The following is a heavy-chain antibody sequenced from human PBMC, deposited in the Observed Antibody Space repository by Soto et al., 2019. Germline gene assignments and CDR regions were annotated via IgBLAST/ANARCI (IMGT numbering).Heavy chain of an antibody. V-gene: IGHV1-18*01. CDR2: ISAYNGNT. J-gene: IGHJ4*02. CDR3: ARASAIMITFGGVIVPPDY. D-gene: IGHD3-16*02. CDR1: GYTFTSYG. Sequence: QVQLLQSGAEVKKPGASVKVSCKASGYTFTSYGISWVRQAPGQGLEWMGWISAYNGNTNYAQKLQGRVTMTTDTSTRTDYMELRSLRSDDTAVYYCARASAIMITFGGVIVPPDYWGQGTLVTVSS.